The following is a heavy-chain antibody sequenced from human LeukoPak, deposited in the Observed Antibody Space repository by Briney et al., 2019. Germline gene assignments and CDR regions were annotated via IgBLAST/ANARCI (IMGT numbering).Heavy chain of an antibody. J-gene: IGHJ4*02. CDR1: GGSISSSSYY. Sequence: SETLSLTCTVSGGSISSSSYYWGWIRQPPGKGLEWIGSIYYSGSTCYNPSLKSRVTISVDTSKNQFSLKLSSVTAADTAVYYCALLKGYYDNWGQGTLVTVSS. CDR2: IYYSGST. CDR3: ALLKGYYDN. D-gene: IGHD2-15*01. V-gene: IGHV4-39*01.